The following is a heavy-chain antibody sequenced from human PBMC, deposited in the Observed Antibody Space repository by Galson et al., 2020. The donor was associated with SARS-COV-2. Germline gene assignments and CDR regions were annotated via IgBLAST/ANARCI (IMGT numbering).Heavy chain of an antibody. CDR3: AREAGAGIYSGYYYYYGMDV. V-gene: IGHV3-21*01. CDR1: GFTFSSYS. J-gene: IGHJ6*02. CDR2: ISSSSSYI. Sequence: GGSLRLSCAASGFTFSSYSMNWVRQAPGKGLEWVLSISSSSSYIYYADSVKGRFTISRDNAKNSLYLQMNSLRAEDTAVYYCAREAGAGIYSGYYYYYGMDVWGQGTTVTVSS. D-gene: IGHD6-19*01.